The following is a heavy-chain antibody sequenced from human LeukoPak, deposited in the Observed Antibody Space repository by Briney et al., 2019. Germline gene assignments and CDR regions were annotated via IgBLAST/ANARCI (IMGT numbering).Heavy chain of an antibody. CDR2: INSNGGST. V-gene: IGHV3-64D*08. Sequence: PGGSLTLSCSASGFAFSNYATHWVRQAPGKGLEYVAGINSNGGSTFYADSVKGRFTMSGHNSKNTLYLQRSSLRAEDTAVYYCVKGTSTKYSYSGMDVWGQGATVTVSS. J-gene: IGHJ6*01. CDR1: GFAFSNYA. CDR3: VKGTSTKYSYSGMDV. D-gene: IGHD2-2*01.